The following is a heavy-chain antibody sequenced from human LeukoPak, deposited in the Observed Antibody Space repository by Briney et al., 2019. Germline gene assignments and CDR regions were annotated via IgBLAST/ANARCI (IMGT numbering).Heavy chain of an antibody. CDR3: ARRKVVRVFDY. CDR2: INHSGST. CDR1: GGSFSGYY. V-gene: IGHV4-34*01. Sequence: SETLSLTCAVYGGSFSGYYWSWIRQPPGKGLEWIGEINHSGSTNYNPSLKSRVTISVDTSKNQFSLKLSSVTAADTAVYYCARRKVVRVFDYWGQGTLVTVSS. J-gene: IGHJ4*02. D-gene: IGHD3-10*01.